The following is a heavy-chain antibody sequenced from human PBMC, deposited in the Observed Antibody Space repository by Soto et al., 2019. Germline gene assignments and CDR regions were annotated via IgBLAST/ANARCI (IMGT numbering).Heavy chain of an antibody. CDR3: ARGEVDARGFGELSYYYYYGMDV. CDR1: GGSFSGYY. J-gene: IGHJ6*02. Sequence: SETLSLTCAVYGGSFSGYYWSWIRQPPGKGLEWIGEINHSGSTNYNPSLKSRVTISVDTSKNQFSLKLSSVTAADTAVYYCARGEVDARGFGELSYYYYYGMDVWGQGTTVTVSS. CDR2: INHSGST. V-gene: IGHV4-34*01. D-gene: IGHD3-10*01.